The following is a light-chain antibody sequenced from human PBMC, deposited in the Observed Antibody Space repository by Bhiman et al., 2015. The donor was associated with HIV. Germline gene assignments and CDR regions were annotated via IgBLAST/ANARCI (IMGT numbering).Light chain of an antibody. V-gene: IGLV1-40*01. CDR1: SSNFGAGYE. CDR2: GTT. Sequence: QSVLTQPPSVSGAPGQRVTISCTGSSSNFGAGYEVHWYHQIPGTAPKLLIHGTTNRPSGVSNRFSGSKSGNTASLTISGLQAEDEADYYCSSYTSSSLCVFGTGTKVTVL. CDR3: SSYTSSSLCV. J-gene: IGLJ1*01.